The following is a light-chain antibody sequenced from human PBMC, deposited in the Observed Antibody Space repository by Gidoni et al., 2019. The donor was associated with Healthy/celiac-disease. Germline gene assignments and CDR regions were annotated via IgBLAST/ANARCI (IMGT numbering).Light chain of an antibody. CDR3: QQRSNWPPLT. CDR1: QSVSSY. Sequence: EIVFPPSPATLSLSPGDRATLSCRASQSVSSYLAWYQQKPGQAPRLLIYDASNRATGIPARFRGSGSGTDFTLTISSLEPEDFAVYYCQQRSNWPPLTFGGGTKVEIK. V-gene: IGKV3-11*01. CDR2: DAS. J-gene: IGKJ4*02.